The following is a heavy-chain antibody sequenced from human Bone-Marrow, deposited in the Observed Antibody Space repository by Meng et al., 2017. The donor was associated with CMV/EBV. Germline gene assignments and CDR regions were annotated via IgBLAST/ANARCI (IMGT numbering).Heavy chain of an antibody. CDR3: ARDLGGVVKRYSGYGRGS. CDR1: GFTFSSYA. J-gene: IGHJ4*02. D-gene: IGHD5-12*01. V-gene: IGHV3-30*04. Sequence: GESLKISCAASGFTFSSYAMHWVRQAPGKGLEWVAVISYDGSNKYYADSVKGRFTISRDNSKNTLYLQMNSLRAEDTAVYYCARDLGGVVKRYSGYGRGSWGQGTLVTVSS. CDR2: ISYDGSNK.